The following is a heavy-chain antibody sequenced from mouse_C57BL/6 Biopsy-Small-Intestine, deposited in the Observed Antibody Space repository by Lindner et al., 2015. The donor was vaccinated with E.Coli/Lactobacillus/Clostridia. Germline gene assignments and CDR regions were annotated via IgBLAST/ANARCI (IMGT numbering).Heavy chain of an antibody. J-gene: IGHJ2*01. CDR2: INPGSGDT. D-gene: IGHD4-1*01. CDR1: GYAFTNYL. V-gene: IGHV1-54*01. Sequence: VQLQESGAELVRPGTSVRVSCRTSGYAFTNYLIEWVKQRPGQGPEWIGMINPGSGDTNYNEKFKGKATLTADRSSSTAYMQLGRLTSEDSAVYFCARSGRYSFDYWGQGTTLTVSS. CDR3: ARSGRYSFDY.